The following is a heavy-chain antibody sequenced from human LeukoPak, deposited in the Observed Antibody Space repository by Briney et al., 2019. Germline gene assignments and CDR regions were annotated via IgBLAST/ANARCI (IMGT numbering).Heavy chain of an antibody. Sequence: GGSLRLSCAASGFTFSNXXXXXXXXXXXXXXXXXXYISSSSSTIYYADSMKGRFTISRDNAKYSLYLQMNSLRDEDTAVYYCKGSSWYNYYYMDVWGKGTTVTVSS. V-gene: IGHV3-48*02. CDR1: GFTFSNXX. D-gene: IGHD6-13*01. CDR3: KGSSWYNYYYMDV. CDR2: ISSSSSTI. J-gene: IGHJ6*03.